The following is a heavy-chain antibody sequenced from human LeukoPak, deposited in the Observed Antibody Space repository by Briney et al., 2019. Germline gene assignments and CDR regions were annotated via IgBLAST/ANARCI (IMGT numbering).Heavy chain of an antibody. CDR3: ARRMFEAGQYSAITCFDP. D-gene: IGHD5-12*01. CDR2: IYASGAT. CDR1: GGSLSSYS. J-gene: IGHJ5*02. Sequence: SETLSLTCSVSGGSLSSYSWSWIRQPPGKGLEWIGRIYASGATIYNPSLQSRISISVDTSNNHFSLHLTSVTAADTAVYYGARRMFEAGQYSAITCFDPWGQGTRVTVPS. V-gene: IGHV4-4*07.